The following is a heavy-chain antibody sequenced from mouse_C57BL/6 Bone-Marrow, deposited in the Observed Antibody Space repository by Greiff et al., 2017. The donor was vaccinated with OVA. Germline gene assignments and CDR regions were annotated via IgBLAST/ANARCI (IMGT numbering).Heavy chain of an antibody. Sequence: VQVVESGAELVMPGASVKLSCKASGYTFTSYWMHWVKQRPGQGLEWIGEIDPSDSYTNYNQKFKGKSTLTVDKSASTAYMQLSSLTSEDSAVYYCARGRRRDPYYFDYWGQGTTLTVSS. CDR3: ARGRRRDPYYFDY. CDR1: GYTFTSYW. J-gene: IGHJ2*01. CDR2: IDPSDSYT. V-gene: IGHV1-69*01. D-gene: IGHD2-12*01.